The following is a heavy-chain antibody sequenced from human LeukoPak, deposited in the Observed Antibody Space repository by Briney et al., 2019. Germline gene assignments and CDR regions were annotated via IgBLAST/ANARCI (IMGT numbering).Heavy chain of an antibody. CDR3: ARGGYYYYGMDV. V-gene: IGHV1-8*01. Sequence: ASVKVSCKASGYTFTSYDINWVRQATGQGLEWMGWMNPNSGNTGYARRFQGRVTMTRNTAIGTAYMELSSLRSEDTAVYYCARGGYYYYGMDVWGQGTTVTVSS. CDR1: GYTFTSYD. CDR2: MNPNSGNT. J-gene: IGHJ6*02.